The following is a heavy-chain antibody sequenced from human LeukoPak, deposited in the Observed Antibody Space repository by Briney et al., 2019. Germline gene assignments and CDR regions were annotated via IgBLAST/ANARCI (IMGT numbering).Heavy chain of an antibody. Sequence: PSETLSLTCTVSGGSISSGGYYWEWIRQLPGKGLEWIGHIYYSGSAFYNPSLRSRVTLSVDTSQNQFSLTLSSVTAADTAVYYCARAPPPDTLTGYPRYYFDYWGQGTLATVSS. V-gene: IGHV4-31*03. D-gene: IGHD3-9*01. CDR2: IYYSGSA. J-gene: IGHJ4*02. CDR1: GGSISSGGYY. CDR3: ARAPPPDTLTGYPRYYFDY.